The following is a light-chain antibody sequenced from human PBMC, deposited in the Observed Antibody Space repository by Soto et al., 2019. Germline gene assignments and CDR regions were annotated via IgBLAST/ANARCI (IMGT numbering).Light chain of an antibody. CDR2: EVT. CDR3: SSYAGSNYV. Sequence: QSALTQPPSASGSPGXSVTISCTGTSSDVGGYNYVSWYQQRPGKAPKVIIYEVTKRPSGVPDRXSGSKSGNTXSLXVSGLQAEDEADYYCSSYAGSNYVFGTGTKLTVL. V-gene: IGLV2-8*01. CDR1: SSDVGGYNY. J-gene: IGLJ1*01.